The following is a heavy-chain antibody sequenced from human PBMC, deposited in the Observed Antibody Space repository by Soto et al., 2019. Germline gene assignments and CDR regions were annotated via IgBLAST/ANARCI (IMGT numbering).Heavy chain of an antibody. CDR2: IYYSGST. CDR3: ARHLYGDKYNLFDP. Sequence: SETLSLTCTVSGGSISSYYWSWIRQPPGKGLEWIGYIYYSGSTNYNPSLKSRVTISVDTSKNQFSLKLSSVTAADTAVYYCARHLYGDKYNLFDPCGQGTLVTVSS. CDR1: GGSISSYY. J-gene: IGHJ5*02. V-gene: IGHV4-59*08. D-gene: IGHD4-17*01.